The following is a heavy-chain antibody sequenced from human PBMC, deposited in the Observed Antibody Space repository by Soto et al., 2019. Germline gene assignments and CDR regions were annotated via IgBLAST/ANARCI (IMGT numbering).Heavy chain of an antibody. V-gene: IGHV3-30*18. J-gene: IGHJ4*02. D-gene: IGHD6-13*01. CDR2: ISYDGSNK. CDR1: GFTFSSYG. Sequence: GGSLRLSCAASGFTFSSYGMHWVHQAPGKGLEWVAVISYDGSNKYYADSVKGRFTISRDNSKNTLYLQMNSLRAEDTAVYYCAKDHAAGILVGGLFDYWGQGTLVTVSS. CDR3: AKDHAAGILVGGLFDY.